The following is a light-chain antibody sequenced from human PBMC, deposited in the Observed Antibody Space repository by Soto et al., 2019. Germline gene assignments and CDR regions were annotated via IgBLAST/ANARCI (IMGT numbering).Light chain of an antibody. CDR2: EVS. CDR3: SSYAGSNRV. Sequence: QSVLTQPPSASGSPGQLVTISCTGTSGDVGAYNYVSWYQQHPGKAPKLMIYEVSRRPSGVPDRFSGSKSGNTASLTVSGLQADDEADYYCSSYAGSNRVFGTGTKVTVL. CDR1: SGDVGAYNY. J-gene: IGLJ1*01. V-gene: IGLV2-8*01.